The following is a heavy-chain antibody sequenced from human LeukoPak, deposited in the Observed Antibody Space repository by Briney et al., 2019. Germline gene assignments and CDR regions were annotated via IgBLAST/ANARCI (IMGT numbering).Heavy chain of an antibody. CDR1: GYTFTSYG. V-gene: IGHV1-18*01. CDR2: ISAYNGNT. CDR3: ARVGERPYYYHGMDV. J-gene: IGHJ6*02. Sequence: ASVKVSCKASGYTFTSYGISWVRQAPGQGLEWMGWISAYNGNTNYAQRLQGRVTMTTDTSTSTAYMELRSLRSDDTAVYYCARVGERPYYYHGMDVWAKGPRSPSP. D-gene: IGHD1-1*01.